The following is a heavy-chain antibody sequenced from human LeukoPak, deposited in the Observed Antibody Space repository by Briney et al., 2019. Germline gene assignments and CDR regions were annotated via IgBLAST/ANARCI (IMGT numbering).Heavy chain of an antibody. CDR3: ARGSRVLRYFDWSYDY. Sequence: PGGSLRLSCAASGFTFSSYEMNWVRQAPGKGLEWVSYISSSGSTICYADSVKGRFTISRDNAKNSLYLQMNSLRAEDTAVYYCARGSRVLRYFDWSYDYWGQGTLVTVSS. CDR1: GFTFSSYE. V-gene: IGHV3-48*03. CDR2: ISSSGSTI. J-gene: IGHJ4*02. D-gene: IGHD3-9*01.